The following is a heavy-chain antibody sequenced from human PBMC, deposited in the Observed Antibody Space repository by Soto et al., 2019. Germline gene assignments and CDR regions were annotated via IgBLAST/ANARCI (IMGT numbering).Heavy chain of an antibody. J-gene: IGHJ1*01. V-gene: IGHV3-23*01. Sequence: EVQLLESGGGLVQPGGSLRLSCAASGFTFSSYAMSWVRQAPGKGLEWVSAISGSGGSTYYADSVKGRFTISRDNSKNTLYLQMNSLRAEDTAVYCCAKDQEGGSSWYAEGYFQHWGQGTLVTVSS. CDR3: AKDQEGGSSWYAEGYFQH. CDR1: GFTFSSYA. D-gene: IGHD6-13*01. CDR2: ISGSGGST.